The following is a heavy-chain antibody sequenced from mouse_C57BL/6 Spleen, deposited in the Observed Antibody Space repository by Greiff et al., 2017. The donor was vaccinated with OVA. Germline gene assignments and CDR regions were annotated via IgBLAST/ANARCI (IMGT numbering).Heavy chain of an antibody. Sequence: DVMLVESGGGLVKPGGSLKLSCAASGFTFSDYGMHWVRQAPEKGLEWVAYISSGSSTIYYADTVKGRFTISRDNAKNTLFLQMTSLRSEDTAMYYCARALHYYGSSYWYFDVWGTGTTVTVSS. J-gene: IGHJ1*03. CDR2: ISSGSSTI. V-gene: IGHV5-17*01. D-gene: IGHD1-1*01. CDR1: GFTFSDYG. CDR3: ARALHYYGSSYWYFDV.